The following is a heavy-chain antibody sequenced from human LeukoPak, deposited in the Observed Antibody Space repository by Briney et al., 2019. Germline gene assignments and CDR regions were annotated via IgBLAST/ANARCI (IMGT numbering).Heavy chain of an antibody. CDR2: ISYDGSNK. D-gene: IGHD2-2*01. Sequence: PGGSLRLSCAASGFTFSSYAMHWVRQAPGKGLEWVAVISYDGSNKYYADSVKGRSTISRDNSKNTLYLQMNSLRAEDTAVYYCARDRYCSSTSCHRGVFDPWGQGTLVTVSS. V-gene: IGHV3-30-3*01. J-gene: IGHJ5*02. CDR3: ARDRYCSSTSCHRGVFDP. CDR1: GFTFSSYA.